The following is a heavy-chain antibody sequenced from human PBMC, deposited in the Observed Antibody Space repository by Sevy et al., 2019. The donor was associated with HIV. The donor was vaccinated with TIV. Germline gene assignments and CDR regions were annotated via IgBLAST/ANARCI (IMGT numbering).Heavy chain of an antibody. V-gene: IGHV3-33*01. CDR1: GFTFSSYG. J-gene: IGHJ4*02. CDR3: ARSYYDFWSGYYTDYYFDY. D-gene: IGHD3-3*01. CDR2: IWYDGSNK. Sequence: GGSLRLSCAASGFTFSSYGMHWVRQAPGKGLEWVAVIWYDGSNKYYADSVKGRFTISRDNSKNTLYLQMNSLRAEDMAVYYWARSYYDFWSGYYTDYYFDYWGQGTLVTVSS.